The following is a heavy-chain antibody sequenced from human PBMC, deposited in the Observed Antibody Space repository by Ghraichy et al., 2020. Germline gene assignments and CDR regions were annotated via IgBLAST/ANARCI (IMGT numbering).Heavy chain of an antibody. CDR2: FYTGGST. J-gene: IGHJ4*02. V-gene: IGHV4-39*01. D-gene: IGHD1-26*01. CDR3: ARQPMYSGSFDY. CDR1: GGSIRSSSDY. Sequence: SETLSLTCSVSGGSIRSSSDYWGWIRQPPGKGLEWIGSFYTGGSTYYNPFLKSRVTISVLTSKNQFSLELISVTAADTAVYYCARQPMYSGSFDYWGQGTLVTVSS.